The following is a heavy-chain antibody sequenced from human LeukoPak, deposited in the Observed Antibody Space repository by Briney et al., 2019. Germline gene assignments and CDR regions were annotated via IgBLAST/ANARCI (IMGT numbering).Heavy chain of an antibody. Sequence: ASVKVSCKASGGTFTSYDINWVRQATGQGLEWMGWMNPNSGNTGYAQKFQGRVTMTRNTSISTAYMELSSLRSEDTAVYYCARAVSYYDFWSGYYPFDYWGQGTLVTVSS. D-gene: IGHD3-3*01. CDR3: ARAVSYYDFWSGYYPFDY. J-gene: IGHJ4*02. CDR2: MNPNSGNT. V-gene: IGHV1-8*01. CDR1: GGTFTSYD.